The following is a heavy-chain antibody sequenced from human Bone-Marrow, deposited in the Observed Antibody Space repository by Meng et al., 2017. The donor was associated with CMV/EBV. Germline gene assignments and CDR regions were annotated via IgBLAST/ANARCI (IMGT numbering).Heavy chain of an antibody. CDR1: GASVSSNRLA. J-gene: IGHJ3*02. D-gene: IGHD6-19*01. Sequence: SETLSLTCDISGASVSSNRLAWNWIRQSPSRGLEWLGRTYYRSEWYSDYALSVRGRIFINPDTSNNQFSLHFISVTPEDTAVYYCVGGFAEDWLAALAIWGQGTMVTVSS. CDR2: TYYRSEWYS. CDR3: VGGFAEDWLAALAI. V-gene: IGHV6-1*01.